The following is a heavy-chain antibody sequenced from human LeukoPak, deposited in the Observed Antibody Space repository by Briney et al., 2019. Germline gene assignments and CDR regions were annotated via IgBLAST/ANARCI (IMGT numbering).Heavy chain of an antibody. CDR3: ARDVHGDYGSGWFDP. D-gene: IGHD4-17*01. J-gene: IGHJ5*02. CDR2: IMPLFGTA. CDR1: GGTFNNSA. Sequence: ASVKVTCKTSGGTFNNSAISWVRQAPGQGLEWLGGIMPLFGTAGYAQKFQGRVTITKDESTRTVYLELTSLTSDDTAVYYCARDVHGDYGSGWFDPWGQGTLVSVSS. V-gene: IGHV1-69*05.